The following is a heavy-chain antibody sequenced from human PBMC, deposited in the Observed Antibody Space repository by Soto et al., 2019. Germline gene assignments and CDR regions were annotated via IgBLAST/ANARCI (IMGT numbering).Heavy chain of an antibody. Sequence: ASVKVSCKVSGYRFTTYGINWVRQAPGQGLEWVGWFNPDNQNTNYAQKFQDGVSLTTDSSTNTAYMELRDLRSDDTAVYYCARVRFGDPFDLWGQGSLVTVSS. CDR1: GYRFTTYG. J-gene: IGHJ4*02. CDR3: ARVRFGDPFDL. V-gene: IGHV1-18*01. CDR2: FNPDNQNT. D-gene: IGHD3-16*01.